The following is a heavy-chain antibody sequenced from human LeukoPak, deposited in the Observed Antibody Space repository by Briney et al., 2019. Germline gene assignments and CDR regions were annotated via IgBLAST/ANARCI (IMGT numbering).Heavy chain of an antibody. J-gene: IGHJ6*03. V-gene: IGHV3-30*02. Sequence: GGSLRLSCAASGFTFSSYGMHWVRQAPGKGLEWVAFIRYDGSNKYYADSVKGRFTISRDNSKNTLYLQMNSLRAEDTAVYYCANTGIVVAEGDYMDVWGKGTTVTISS. CDR3: ANTGIVVAEGDYMDV. CDR2: IRYDGSNK. D-gene: IGHD2-21*01. CDR1: GFTFSSYG.